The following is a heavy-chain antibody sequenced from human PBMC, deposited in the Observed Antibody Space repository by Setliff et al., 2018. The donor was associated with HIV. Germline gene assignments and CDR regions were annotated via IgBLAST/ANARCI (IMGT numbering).Heavy chain of an antibody. V-gene: IGHV4-28*01. CDR1: GYSISSSHW. J-gene: IGHJ4*02. D-gene: IGHD6-19*01. CDR2: IYYSGST. CDR3: ARRRSSGWYHYFDY. Sequence: SETLSLTCTVSGYSISSSHWWGWIRQPPGKGLEWIGYIYYSGSTNYNPSLKSRVTMSVDTSKNQFSLKLSSVAAADTAVYYCARRRSSGWYHYFDYWGQGTLVTVSS.